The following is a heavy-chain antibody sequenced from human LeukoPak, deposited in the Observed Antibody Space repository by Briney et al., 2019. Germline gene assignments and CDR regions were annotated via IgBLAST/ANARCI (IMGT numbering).Heavy chain of an antibody. D-gene: IGHD3-22*01. V-gene: IGHV1-69*04. J-gene: IGHJ3*02. CDR1: GGTFSSYA. CDR3: ARFLDYYDSSGYALNAFDI. Sequence: SVKVSCKASGGTFSSYAICWVRQAPGQGLEWMGRIIPILGIANYAQKFQGRVTITADKSTSTAYMELSSLRSEDTAVYYCARFLDYYDSSGYALNAFDIWGQGTMVTVSS. CDR2: IIPILGIA.